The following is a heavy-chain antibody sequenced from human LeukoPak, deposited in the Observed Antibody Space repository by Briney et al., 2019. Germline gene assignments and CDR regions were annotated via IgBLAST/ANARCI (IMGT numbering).Heavy chain of an antibody. J-gene: IGHJ4*02. CDR2: ISYDGSNK. Sequence: GGSLRLSCAASGFTFSSYAMHWVRQAPGKGLEWVAVISYDGSNKYYADSVKGRFTISRDNSKNTLYLQMNSLRAEDTAVYYCARDPWSGSYFDYWGQGTLVTVSS. D-gene: IGHD3-3*01. V-gene: IGHV3-30*01. CDR3: ARDPWSGSYFDY. CDR1: GFTFSSYA.